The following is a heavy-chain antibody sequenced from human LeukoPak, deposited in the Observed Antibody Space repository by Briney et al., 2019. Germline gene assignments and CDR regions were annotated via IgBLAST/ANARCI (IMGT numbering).Heavy chain of an antibody. Sequence: SQTLSLTCVIYGDSVSSNSAAWNWIRQSPSRGLEWLGRTHYRSKWYNDYGESVKGRISINPDPSKNQFSLHLNSVTPEDTAVYYCARDPSRIAVAGGTDYWGQGTLVTVSS. CDR1: GDSVSSNSAA. D-gene: IGHD6-19*01. J-gene: IGHJ4*02. CDR2: THYRSKWYN. CDR3: ARDPSRIAVAGGTDY. V-gene: IGHV6-1*01.